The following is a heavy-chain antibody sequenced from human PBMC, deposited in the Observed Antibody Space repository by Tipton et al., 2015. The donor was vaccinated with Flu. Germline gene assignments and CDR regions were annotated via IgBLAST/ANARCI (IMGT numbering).Heavy chain of an antibody. D-gene: IGHD6-6*01. CDR1: GGSISSGTYH. CDR2: IYYSGST. CDR3: ARDPWAVPCYFDY. J-gene: IGHJ4*02. V-gene: IGHV4-39*07. Sequence: TLSLTCTVSGGSISSGTYHWGWIRQPPGKGLEWIGTIYYSGSTYYNPSLKSRVTISVDTSKNQFSLKVSSVTAADTAIYYCARDPWAVPCYFDYWGQGTLITVSS.